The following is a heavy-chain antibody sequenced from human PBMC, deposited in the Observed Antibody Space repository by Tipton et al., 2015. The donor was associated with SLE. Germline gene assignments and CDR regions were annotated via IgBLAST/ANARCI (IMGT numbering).Heavy chain of an antibody. J-gene: IGHJ4*02. CDR2: IKEDGSEK. CDR1: GFTFSSSW. CDR3: ARDSMLAY. Sequence: SLRLSCAASGFTFSSSWMNWVRLAPGKGLEWVANIKEDGSEKHYVDSVKDRLTISRDTSKNTLYLQMNSLRAEDMGVYYCARDSMLAYWGQGTLVTVSS. D-gene: IGHD2-21*01. V-gene: IGHV3-7*03.